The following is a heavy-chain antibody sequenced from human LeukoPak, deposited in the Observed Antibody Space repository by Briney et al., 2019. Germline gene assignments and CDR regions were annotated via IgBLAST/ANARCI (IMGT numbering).Heavy chain of an antibody. J-gene: IGHJ4*02. CDR3: ARDGGYCSSTSCPPFDY. V-gene: IGHV4-4*07. CDR1: GGSISSYY. Sequence: PSETLSLTCTVSGGSISSYYWSWIRQPAGKGLEWIGRIYTSGSTNYNPPLKSRVTMSVDTSKNQFSLKLSSVTAADTAVYYCARDGGYCSSTSCPPFDYWGQGTLVTVSS. D-gene: IGHD2-2*01. CDR2: IYTSGST.